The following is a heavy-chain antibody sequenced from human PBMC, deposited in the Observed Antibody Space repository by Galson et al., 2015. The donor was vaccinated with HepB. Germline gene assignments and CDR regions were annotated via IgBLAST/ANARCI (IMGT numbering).Heavy chain of an antibody. CDR1: GYTFTSYY. Sequence: SVKVSCKASGYTFTSYYMHWVRQAPGQGLEWMGIINPSGGSTSYAQKFQGRVTMTRDTSTSTVYMELSSLRSEDTAVYYCARDRRGMVRSLDPWGQGTLVTVSS. CDR2: INPSGGST. J-gene: IGHJ5*02. D-gene: IGHD3-10*01. CDR3: ARDRRGMVRSLDP. V-gene: IGHV1-46*01.